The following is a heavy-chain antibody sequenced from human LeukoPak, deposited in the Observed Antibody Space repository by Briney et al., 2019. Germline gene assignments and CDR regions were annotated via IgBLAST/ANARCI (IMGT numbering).Heavy chain of an antibody. D-gene: IGHD3-16*01. Sequence: SQTLSLTCTVSGGSISSGSYYWGWIRQPAGKGLEWIGRIYTSGSTNYNPSLKSRVTISVDTSKNQFSLKLSSVTAADTAVYYCATSRGSRAFDIWGQGTMVTVSS. CDR3: ATSRGSRAFDI. CDR2: IYTSGST. V-gene: IGHV4-61*02. J-gene: IGHJ3*02. CDR1: GGSISSGSYY.